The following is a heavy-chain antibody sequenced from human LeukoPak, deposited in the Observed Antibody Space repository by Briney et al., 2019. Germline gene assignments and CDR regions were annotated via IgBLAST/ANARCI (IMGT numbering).Heavy chain of an antibody. J-gene: IGHJ4*02. Sequence: GGSLRLSCAASGFTFSSYAMHWVRQAPGKGLEWVAVISYDGSNKYYADSVKGRFTISRDNSKNTLYLQMNSLRAEDTAVYYCAREGSLLWFGELPFDYWGQGTLVTVSS. CDR2: ISYDGSNK. D-gene: IGHD3-10*01. CDR3: AREGSLLWFGELPFDY. V-gene: IGHV3-30-3*01. CDR1: GFTFSSYA.